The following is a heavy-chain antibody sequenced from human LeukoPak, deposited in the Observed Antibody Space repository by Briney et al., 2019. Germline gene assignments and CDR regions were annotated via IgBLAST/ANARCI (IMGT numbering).Heavy chain of an antibody. V-gene: IGHV3-23*01. CDR3: AKRLLEWNFFDY. J-gene: IGHJ4*02. D-gene: IGHD3-3*01. CDR1: GFTFSTSA. CDR2: ISASGGST. Sequence: PGGSLRLSCAASGFTFSTSAMHWVRQAPGKGLEWVSVISASGGSTYYADSVKGRFIISRDNSKNALYLQMNSLRVEDTAVYYCAKRLLEWNFFDYWGQGTLVTVSS.